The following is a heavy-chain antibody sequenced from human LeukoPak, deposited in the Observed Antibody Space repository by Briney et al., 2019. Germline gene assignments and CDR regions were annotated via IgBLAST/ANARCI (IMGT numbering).Heavy chain of an antibody. CDR2: ISYDGSNK. CDR1: GFTFSSYE. V-gene: IGHV3-30*04. CDR3: ARDSGYSSSWYAFWFDP. Sequence: PGGSLRLSCAASGFTFSSYEMNWVRQAPGKGLEWVAVISYDGSNKYYADSVKGRFTISRDNSKNTLYLQMNSLRAEDTAVYYCARDSGYSSSWYAFWFDPWGQGTLVTVSS. J-gene: IGHJ5*02. D-gene: IGHD6-13*01.